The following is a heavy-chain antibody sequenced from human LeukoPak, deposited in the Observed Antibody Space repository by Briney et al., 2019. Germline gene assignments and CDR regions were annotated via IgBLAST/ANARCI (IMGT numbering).Heavy chain of an antibody. CDR3: ARRGGRNGWGDFDY. D-gene: IGHD3-10*01. CDR1: GFSLSTNA. V-gene: IGHV3-23*01. CDR2: ISVSGDST. Sequence: GGSLRLSCAASGFSLSTNAMSWVRQAPGEGLEWISTISVSGDSTFYADSVQGRFTISRDTSKNSLSLHMNSLRAEDTAVYFCARRGGRNGWGDFDYWGQGTLVTVSS. J-gene: IGHJ4*02.